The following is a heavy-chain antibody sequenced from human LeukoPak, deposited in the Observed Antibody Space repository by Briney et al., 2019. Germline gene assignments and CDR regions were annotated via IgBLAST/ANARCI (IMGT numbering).Heavy chain of an antibody. V-gene: IGHV4-59*08. CDR3: ARHRYTSSSSYFDF. J-gene: IGHJ4*02. D-gene: IGHD6-6*01. CDR1: RGSISGYY. Sequence: SETLSLTCTVSRGSISGYYWTWIRQPPGKGLEWIGYIYSSGSTNYNPSLKSRVTISVDTSKNQSSLRLSSVTAADTAVYYCARHRYTSSSSYFDFWGQGALVTVSS. CDR2: IYSSGST.